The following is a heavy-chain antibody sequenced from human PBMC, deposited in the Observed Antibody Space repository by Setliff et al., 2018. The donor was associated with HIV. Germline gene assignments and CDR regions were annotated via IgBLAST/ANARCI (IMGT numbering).Heavy chain of an antibody. D-gene: IGHD1-7*01. CDR3: ARAGNYGPFDGFDI. J-gene: IGHJ3*02. CDR1: DGSRRGIH. V-gene: IGHV4-34*01. Sequence: SETLSLTCAVFDGSRRGIHGRWIRQPQGKGPEWIAEINFGGGTNHNPSLKSRVTISVDTAKSQVSLMLRSATAADTAVYYCARAGNYGPFDGFDIWGQGTMVTVSS. CDR2: INFGGGT.